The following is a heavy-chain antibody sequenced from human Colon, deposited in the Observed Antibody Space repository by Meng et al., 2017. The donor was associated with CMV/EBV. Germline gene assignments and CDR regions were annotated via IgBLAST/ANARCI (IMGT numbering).Heavy chain of an antibody. CDR2: IHYDGSKK. CDR3: AKDPHEFWSGKNWFDS. J-gene: IGHJ5*01. V-gene: IGHV3-30*02. CDR1: GFSFTSYG. Sequence: GESLKISCEASGFSFTSYGMHWVRQAPGKGLEWVASIHYDGSKKYYADSVKGRFTISRDNLKNTVYLQMNSLRAEDTAVFHCAKDPHEFWSGKNWFDSWGQGTRVTVSS. D-gene: IGHD3-3*01.